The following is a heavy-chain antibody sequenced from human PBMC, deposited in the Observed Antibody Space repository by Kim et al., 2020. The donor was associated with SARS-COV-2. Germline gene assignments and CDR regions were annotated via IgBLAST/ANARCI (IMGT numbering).Heavy chain of an antibody. CDR3: ARRPVTTVVTGSPYYGMDV. CDR1: GGSISSSSYY. Sequence: SETLSLTCTVSGGSISSSSYYWGWIRQPPGKGLEWIGSIYYSGSTYYNPSLKSRVTISVDTSKNQFSLKLSSVTAADTAVYYCARRPVTTVVTGSPYYGMDVWGQGTTVAVSS. V-gene: IGHV4-39*01. J-gene: IGHJ6*02. D-gene: IGHD4-4*01. CDR2: IYYSGST.